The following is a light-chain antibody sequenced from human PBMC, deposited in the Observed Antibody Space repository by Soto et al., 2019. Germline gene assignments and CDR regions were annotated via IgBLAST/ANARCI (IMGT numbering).Light chain of an antibody. V-gene: IGKV3-20*01. CDR3: QQYGSSSWT. CDR2: GAS. CDR1: QSVSSSY. J-gene: IGKJ1*01. Sequence: EIVLTQSPGTLSLSPGERATLSCRASQSVSSSYLAWYQQKPGQAPRLLIYGASSRATGIPDRFSGSGSGTDFTLTISRLEPEDLAGYYCQQYGSSSWTFGQGNKVEI.